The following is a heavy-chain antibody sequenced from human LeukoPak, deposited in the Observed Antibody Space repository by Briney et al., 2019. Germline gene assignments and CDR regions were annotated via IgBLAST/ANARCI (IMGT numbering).Heavy chain of an antibody. V-gene: IGHV3-23*01. CDR1: GFTFSSYG. Sequence: PGGSLRLSCAASGFTFSSYGMSWVRQAPGKGLEWVSAISGSGGSTYYADSVKGRFTISRDNAKNSLYLQMNSLRAEDTAVYYCTRGGATKEFDYWGQGTLVTVSS. CDR3: TRGGATKEFDY. J-gene: IGHJ4*02. D-gene: IGHD1-26*01. CDR2: ISGSGGST.